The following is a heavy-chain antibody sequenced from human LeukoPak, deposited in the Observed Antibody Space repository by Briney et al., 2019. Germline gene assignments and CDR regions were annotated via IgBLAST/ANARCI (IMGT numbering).Heavy chain of an antibody. V-gene: IGHV4-4*07. J-gene: IGHJ2*01. CDR2: IYTSGST. Sequence: SETLSLTCTVSGGSISSYYWSWIRQPAGKGLEWIGRIYTSGSTNYNPSLKSRVTMSVDTSKNQFSLKLSSVTAADTAVYYCARDVYSSGWYGSVWYFDLWGRGTLVTVSS. CDR3: ARDVYSSGWYGSVWYFDL. D-gene: IGHD6-19*01. CDR1: GGSISSYY.